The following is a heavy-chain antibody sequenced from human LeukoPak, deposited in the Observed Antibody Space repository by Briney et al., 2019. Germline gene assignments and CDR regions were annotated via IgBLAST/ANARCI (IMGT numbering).Heavy chain of an antibody. Sequence: SETLSLTCTVSGGSISSGSYYWSWIRQPAGKGLEWIGRIYTSGSTNYNPSLKSRVTISVDTSKNQFSLKLSSVTAADTAVYYCASVHTYYYYMDVWGKGTTVIVSS. CDR3: ASVHTYYYYMDV. V-gene: IGHV4-61*02. CDR2: IYTSGST. CDR1: GGSISSGSYY. J-gene: IGHJ6*03.